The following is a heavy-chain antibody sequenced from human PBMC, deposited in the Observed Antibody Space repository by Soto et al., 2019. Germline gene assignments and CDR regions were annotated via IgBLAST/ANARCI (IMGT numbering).Heavy chain of an antibody. CDR3: AKEGVGAKAY. Sequence: VQLVESGGGLVQPGRSLRLSCAASGFTFSSYGMHWVRQAPGKGLEWVAVISYDGSNKYYADSVKGRFTISRDNSKNTLYLQMNSLRAEDTAVYYCAKEGVGAKAYWGQGTLVTVSS. D-gene: IGHD1-26*01. V-gene: IGHV3-30*18. CDR1: GFTFSSYG. CDR2: ISYDGSNK. J-gene: IGHJ4*02.